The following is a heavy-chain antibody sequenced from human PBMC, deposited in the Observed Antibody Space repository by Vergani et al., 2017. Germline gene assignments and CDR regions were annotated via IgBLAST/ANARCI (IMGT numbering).Heavy chain of an antibody. CDR3: AKDGLGYCSGGSCYFFDY. V-gene: IGHV3-23*04. CDR2: ISGSGGST. CDR1: GFTFSSYA. Sequence: VQLVESGGGLVQPGGSLRLSCAASGFTFSSYAMSWVRQAPGKGLEWVSAISGSGGSTYYADSVKGRFTISRDNSKNTLYLQMNSLRAEDTAVYSCAKDGLGYCSGGSCYFFDYWGQGTLVTVSS. J-gene: IGHJ4*02. D-gene: IGHD2-15*01.